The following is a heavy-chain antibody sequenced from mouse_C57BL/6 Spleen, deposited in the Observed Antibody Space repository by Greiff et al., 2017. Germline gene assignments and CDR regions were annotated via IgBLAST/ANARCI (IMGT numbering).Heavy chain of an antibody. V-gene: IGHV1-82*01. Sequence: QVQLQQSGPELVKPGASVKISCKASGYAFSSYWMNWVKQRPGKGLEWIGRIYPGDGDTNYNGKFKGKATLTADKSSSTAYMQLSSLTSEDSAVYFCARSDLNAMDYWGQGTSVTVSS. CDR3: ARSDLNAMDY. CDR2: IYPGDGDT. CDR1: GYAFSSYW. J-gene: IGHJ4*01.